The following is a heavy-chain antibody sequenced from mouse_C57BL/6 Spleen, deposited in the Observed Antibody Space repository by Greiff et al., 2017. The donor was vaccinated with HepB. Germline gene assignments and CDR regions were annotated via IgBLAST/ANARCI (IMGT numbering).Heavy chain of an antibody. CDR3: ASPPD. CDR2: IDPSDSYT. J-gene: IGHJ3*01. Sequence: QVQLQQPGAELVKPGASVKLSCKASGYTFTSYWMQWVKQRPGQGLEWIGEIDPSDSYTNYNQKFKGKATLTVDTSSSTAYMQLSSLTSEDSAVYYCASPPDWGQGNLVTVSA. V-gene: IGHV1-50*01. CDR1: GYTFTSYW.